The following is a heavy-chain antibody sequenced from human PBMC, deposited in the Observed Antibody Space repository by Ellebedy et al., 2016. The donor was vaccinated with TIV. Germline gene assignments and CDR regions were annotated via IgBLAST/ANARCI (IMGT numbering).Heavy chain of an antibody. CDR2: INANSGDT. CDR3: VRDLTNYGSSSY. D-gene: IGHD3-22*01. J-gene: IGHJ4*02. CDR1: GYTFTDDY. Sequence: AASVKVTCKASGYTFTDDYIHWVRQAPGQGLEWVGWINANSGDTNYAQKLRGRVTVTGDTSISTASMELSRLVSDDTAVYYCVRDLTNYGSSSYWGQGTPVTVSS. V-gene: IGHV1-2*02.